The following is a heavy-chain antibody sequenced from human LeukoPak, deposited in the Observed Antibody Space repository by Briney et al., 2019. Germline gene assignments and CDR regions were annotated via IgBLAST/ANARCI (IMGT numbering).Heavy chain of an antibody. CDR2: IQYDGSNK. D-gene: IGHD3-10*01. CDR1: GFTFSSYG. Sequence: GGSLRLSCAASGFTFSSYGMHWVRQAPGKGLEGVTFIQYDGSNKYYADSVKGRFTISRDNSKNTVYLQMNSLRTEDTAVYYCARSLTMVRAYDYWGQGTLVTVSS. V-gene: IGHV3-30*02. J-gene: IGHJ4*02. CDR3: ARSLTMVRAYDY.